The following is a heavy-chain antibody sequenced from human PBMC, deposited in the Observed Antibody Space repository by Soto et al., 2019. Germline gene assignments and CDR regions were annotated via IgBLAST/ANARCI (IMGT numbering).Heavy chain of an antibody. V-gene: IGHV1-2*02. Sequence: WASVKVSCKASGYTFTGYYMHWVRQAGGQGREWMGWINPNSGGTNYAQKFQGRVTMTRDTSISTAYMELSRLRSDDTAVYYCARTGTSSLKYGMEVWGQGTTVTVSS. J-gene: IGHJ6*01. D-gene: IGHD2-2*01. CDR1: GYTFTGYY. CDR2: INPNSGGT. CDR3: ARTGTSSLKYGMEV.